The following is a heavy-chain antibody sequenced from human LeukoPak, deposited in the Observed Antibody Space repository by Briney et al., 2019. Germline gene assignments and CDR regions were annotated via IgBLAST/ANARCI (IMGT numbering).Heavy chain of an antibody. CDR1: GYSFTSYW. CDR3: ARHRLASMYYYDSSGYSFDY. CDR2: IYPGDSDT. Sequence: GESLKISCKGSGYSFTSYWIGWVRQMPGKGLEWMGIIYPGDSDTRYSPSFQGQVTISADKSISTAYLQWSSLKASDTAMYYCARHRLASMYYYDSSGYSFDYWGQGTLVTVSS. V-gene: IGHV5-51*01. J-gene: IGHJ4*02. D-gene: IGHD3-22*01.